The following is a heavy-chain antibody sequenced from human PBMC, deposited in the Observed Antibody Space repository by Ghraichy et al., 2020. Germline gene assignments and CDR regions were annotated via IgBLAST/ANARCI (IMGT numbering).Heavy chain of an antibody. CDR2: INHGGTT. CDR3: PRAYRCGGGRCSTWDS. J-gene: IGHJ5*02. Sequence: SETLSLTCAVYGGSFSGYYWSWIRQPPGKGLEWIGEINHGGTTNYNPSLKSRVTMSLDTSENQFSLKLTSVTAAATALYFWPRAYRCGGGRCSTWDSWGQGTLVTVSS. CDR1: GGSFSGYY. D-gene: IGHD2-21*01. V-gene: IGHV4-34*01.